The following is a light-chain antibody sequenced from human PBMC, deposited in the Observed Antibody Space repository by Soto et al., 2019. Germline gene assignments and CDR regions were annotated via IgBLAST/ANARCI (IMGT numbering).Light chain of an antibody. V-gene: IGKV3-20*01. J-gene: IGKJ4*01. CDR2: GAS. CDR1: QSLSYSY. Sequence: EIVLTQSPGTLSLSPGERATLSCRASQSLSYSYLAWYQQRPGQAPRLLIYGASTRPTGIPDRFSGSGSGTDFTLTISSLEPEDFAVYYFQHYESSPLTFGGGTKVQIK. CDR3: QHYESSPLT.